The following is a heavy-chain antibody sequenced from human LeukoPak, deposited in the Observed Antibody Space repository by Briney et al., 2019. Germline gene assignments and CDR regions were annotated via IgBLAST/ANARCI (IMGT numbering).Heavy chain of an antibody. CDR2: IYYSGST. CDR3: ARAPPFYYDSSGSDY. V-gene: IGHV4-59*01. J-gene: IGHJ4*02. Sequence: PSETLSLTCTVSGGSISGYYWSWIRQPPGKGLEWIGYIYYSGSTNYNPSLKSRVTISVDTSKNQFSLKLSSVTAADTAVYYCARAPPFYYDSSGSDYWGQGTLVTVSS. CDR1: GGSISGYY. D-gene: IGHD3-22*01.